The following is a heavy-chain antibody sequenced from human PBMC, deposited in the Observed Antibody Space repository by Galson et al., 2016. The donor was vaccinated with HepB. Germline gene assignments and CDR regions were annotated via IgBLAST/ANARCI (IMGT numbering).Heavy chain of an antibody. Sequence: SLRLSCAASGLTVSSNYMSWVRQAPGKGLEWVSVIYSGGGTYYADSVQGRFTISRDNSKNTLYLQMNSLGAEDTAVYYCAKRAHATGDYCGMDVWGQGTTVTVS. V-gene: IGHV3-53*01. CDR1: GLTVSSNY. CDR3: AKRAHATGDYCGMDV. J-gene: IGHJ6*02. CDR2: IYSGGGT. D-gene: IGHD2-15*01.